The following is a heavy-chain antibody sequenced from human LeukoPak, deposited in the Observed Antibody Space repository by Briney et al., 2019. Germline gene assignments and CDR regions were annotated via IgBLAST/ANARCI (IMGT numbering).Heavy chain of an antibody. J-gene: IGHJ5*02. D-gene: IGHD3-3*01. CDR1: GGSFSGYY. CDR2: INHSGST. Sequence: SETLSLTCAVYGGSFSGYYWSWIRQPPGKGLEWIGEINHSGSTNYNPSLKSRVTISVDTSKNQFSLKLSSVTAADTAVYYCARGMRSGITILGVVKVGNWFDPWGQGTLVTVSS. CDR3: ARGMRSGITILGVVKVGNWFDP. V-gene: IGHV4-34*01.